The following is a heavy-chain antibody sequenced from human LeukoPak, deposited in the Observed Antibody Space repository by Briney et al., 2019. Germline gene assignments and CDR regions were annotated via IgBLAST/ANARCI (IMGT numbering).Heavy chain of an antibody. CDR3: ARIAVAYIDY. CDR1: GGSFSGYY. D-gene: IGHD6-19*01. CDR2: INHSGST. V-gene: IGHV4-34*01. Sequence: SETLSLTCAVYGGSFSGYYWSWIRQPPGKGLEWLGEINHSGSTNYNPSLKSRVTISVDTSKNQFSLKLSSVTAADTAVYYCARIAVAYIDYWGQGTLVTVSS. J-gene: IGHJ4*02.